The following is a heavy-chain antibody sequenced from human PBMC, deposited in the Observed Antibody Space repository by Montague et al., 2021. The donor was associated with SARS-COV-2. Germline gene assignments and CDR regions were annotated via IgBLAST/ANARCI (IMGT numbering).Heavy chain of an antibody. CDR1: GDSLSFYF. CDR3: GRLGYSTSTVDS. J-gene: IGHJ5*01. D-gene: IGHD6-6*01. Sequence: SETLSLTCTVSGDSLSFYFWTWIRQPPGRGLEWIGYIEYSGSTNSNPTLKGRLTMSLDMSSNQFSLELRSVTAADTAVYYCGRLGYSTSTVDSWGHGTLVSVSS. CDR2: IEYSGST. V-gene: IGHV4-59*08.